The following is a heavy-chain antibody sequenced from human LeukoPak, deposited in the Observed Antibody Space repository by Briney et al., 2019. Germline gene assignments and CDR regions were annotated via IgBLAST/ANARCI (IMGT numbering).Heavy chain of an antibody. Sequence: GGSLRLSCAASGFTFSSYWMSWVRQAPGKGLEWVANIKQDGSEKYYVDSVKGRFTISRDNAKNSLYLQMNSLRAEDTAVYYCARLTSSSRTVYFDYWGQGTLVTVSS. CDR1: GFTFSSYW. CDR3: ARLTSSSRTVYFDY. V-gene: IGHV3-7*03. CDR2: IKQDGSEK. J-gene: IGHJ4*02. D-gene: IGHD6-13*01.